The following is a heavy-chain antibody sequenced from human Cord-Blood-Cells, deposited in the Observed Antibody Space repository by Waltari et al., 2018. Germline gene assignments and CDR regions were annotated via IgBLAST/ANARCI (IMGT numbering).Heavy chain of an antibody. Sequence: QVQLVQSGAEVKKPGSSVKVPCTVSVAPFRSYTISWVRQAPGQGLEWMGGIIPIFGTANYAQKFQGRVTITADESTSTAYMELSSLRSEDTAVYYCARDVLAFDIWGQGTMVTVSS. V-gene: IGHV1-69*01. J-gene: IGHJ3*02. CDR1: VAPFRSYT. CDR3: ARDVLAFDI. CDR2: IIPIFGTA.